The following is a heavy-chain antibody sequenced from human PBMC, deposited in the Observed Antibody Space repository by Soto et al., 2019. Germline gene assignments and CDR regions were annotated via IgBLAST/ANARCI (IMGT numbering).Heavy chain of an antibody. CDR1: GFTFSSYA. CDR2: ISYDGSNK. V-gene: IGHV3-30-3*01. D-gene: IGHD3-3*01. CDR3: ARDRVFGVVIISIYGMDV. J-gene: IGHJ6*02. Sequence: PGGSLRLSCAASGFTFSSYAMHWVRQAPGKGLEWVAVISYDGSNKYYADSVKGRFTISRDNSKNTLYLQMNSLRAEDTAVYYCARDRVFGVVIISIYGMDVWGQGTTVTVSS.